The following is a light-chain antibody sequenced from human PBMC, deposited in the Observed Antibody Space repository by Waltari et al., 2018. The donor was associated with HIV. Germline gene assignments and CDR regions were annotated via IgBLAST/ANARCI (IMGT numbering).Light chain of an antibody. V-gene: IGLV1-40*01. J-gene: IGLJ3*02. CDR1: SSNIGAGYD. CDR2: GNS. CDR3: QSYDSSLSPWV. Sequence: QSELTQPPSVSGAPGQRVTISCTGSSSNIGAGYDVHWYQQLPGTAPKLLIYGNSNRPSGVPDRFSGSKSGTSASLAITGLRAEDEADYYCQSYDSSLSPWVFGGGTKLTVL.